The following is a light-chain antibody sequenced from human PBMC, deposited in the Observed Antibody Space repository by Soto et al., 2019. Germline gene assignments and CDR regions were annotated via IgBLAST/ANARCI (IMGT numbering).Light chain of an antibody. V-gene: IGKV1-8*01. Sequence: AIRMTQSPSSLSASTGDRVTIACRASEGISCYLAWYQQKPGEAPKLPNYAASNLQGGVPSRYSGSGSGTDFTLTISCLQSEGVANYYCQQYYSYAPTLGQGTKVVIK. CDR1: EGISCY. CDR2: AAS. J-gene: IGKJ1*01. CDR3: QQYYSYAPT.